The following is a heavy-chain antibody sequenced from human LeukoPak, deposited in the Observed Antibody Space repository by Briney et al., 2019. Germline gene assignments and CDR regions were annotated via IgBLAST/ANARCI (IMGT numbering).Heavy chain of an antibody. CDR1: GFTFSSYA. CDR3: AKDLEMATFYFDY. J-gene: IGHJ4*02. D-gene: IGHD5-24*01. V-gene: IGHV3-23*01. CDR2: ISGSGGST. Sequence: PGGSLRLSCAASGFTFSSYAMSWVRQAPGKGLEWVSAISGSGGSTYYADSVKGRFTISRDKSKNTLYLQMNSLRAEDTAVYYCAKDLEMATFYFDYWGQGTLVTVSS.